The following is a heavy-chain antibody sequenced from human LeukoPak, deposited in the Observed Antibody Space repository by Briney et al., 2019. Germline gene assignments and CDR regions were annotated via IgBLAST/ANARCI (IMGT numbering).Heavy chain of an antibody. Sequence: GGSLRLSCAESGFTFSSYGMHWVRQAPGEGMGWVAFIRYDGSNKYYADSVKGRFTISRDNSKNTLYLQMNSLRAEDTAVYYCAKDRYSSGWWYAFDIWGQGTMVTVSS. CDR1: GFTFSSYG. J-gene: IGHJ3*02. CDR3: AKDRYSSGWWYAFDI. V-gene: IGHV3-30*02. CDR2: IRYDGSNK. D-gene: IGHD6-19*01.